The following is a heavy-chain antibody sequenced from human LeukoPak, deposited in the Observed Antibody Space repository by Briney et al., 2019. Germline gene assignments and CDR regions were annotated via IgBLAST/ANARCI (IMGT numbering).Heavy chain of an antibody. V-gene: IGHV3-23*01. CDR2: FSGSGGTT. CDR3: AKHRNFGELSPFDS. J-gene: IGHJ4*02. CDR1: GFTFSRYS. Sequence: PGGSLRLSCAASGFTFSRYSMGWVCQAPGKGLEWVSTFSGSGGTTYYADSVKGRFTVSRDNSKDTLYLQMNSLRTEDTAIYYCAKHRNFGELSPFDSWGQGTLVTVSS. D-gene: IGHD3-10*01.